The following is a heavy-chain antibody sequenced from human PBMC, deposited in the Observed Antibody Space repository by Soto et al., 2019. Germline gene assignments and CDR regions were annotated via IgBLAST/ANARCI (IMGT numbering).Heavy chain of an antibody. CDR2: IDWDGDT. D-gene: IGHD3-3*01. V-gene: IGHV2-70*13. CDR1: GFSLNTTTMS. Sequence: SGPTLVNPTQTLTLTCSFSGFSLNTTTMSVTWIRQPPGKALEWLALIDWDGDTFYSTSLKPRLTISRDTSKNQVVLTMTNMDPVDTGTYYCARTEARMTISGGPYHYYHLDVWGQGTTVTVSS. CDR3: ARTEARMTISGGPYHYYHLDV. J-gene: IGHJ6*02.